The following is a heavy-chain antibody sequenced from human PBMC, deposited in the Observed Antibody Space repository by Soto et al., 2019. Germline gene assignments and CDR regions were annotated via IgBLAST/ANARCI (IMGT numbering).Heavy chain of an antibody. CDR2: IYYSGTT. Sequence: QVQLQESGPGLVKPSQTLSLTCTVSGGSISSGGYYWSWIRQHPGKGLEWIGYIYYSGTTYYNPSVKSRVTISVDTSKNQFSLKLSSVTAADTAVHSCARASGGSMVRGVPSYWYFDLWGHGILVTVSS. J-gene: IGHJ2*01. V-gene: IGHV4-31*03. CDR3: ARASGGSMVRGVPSYWYFDL. D-gene: IGHD3-10*01. CDR1: GGSISSGGYY.